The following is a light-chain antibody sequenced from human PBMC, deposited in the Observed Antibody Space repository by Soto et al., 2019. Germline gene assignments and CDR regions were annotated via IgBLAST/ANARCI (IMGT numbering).Light chain of an antibody. Sequence: EIVMTHSPATLSCAPGDRATLSCRASQSVSSNLAWYQQKPGQAPRLLIYGASTRATGIPPRFSGGGSGTEFTVTISSLQSEDFAIYYCQQYDIWPPYTFGQGTKVDIK. CDR1: QSVSSN. J-gene: IGKJ2*01. CDR3: QQYDIWPPYT. CDR2: GAS. V-gene: IGKV3-15*01.